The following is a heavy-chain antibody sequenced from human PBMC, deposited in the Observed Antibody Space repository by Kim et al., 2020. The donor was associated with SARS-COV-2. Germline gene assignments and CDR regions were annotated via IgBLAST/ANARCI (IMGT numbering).Heavy chain of an antibody. CDR1: GFLFSNYW. CDR2: IEQDGRVK. J-gene: IGHJ4*02. V-gene: IGHV3-7*05. CDR3: ARDDIGRRSSSWYAAVYFFDY. Sequence: GGSLRPSCAGSGFLFSNYWMSWVRQAPGKGLEWVANIEQDGRVKYYVDSVKGRFAISRDNAKNSLYLQMNSLRPEDTAVYYCARDDIGRRSSSWYAAVYFFDYWGLGTLVSVSS. D-gene: IGHD6-19*01.